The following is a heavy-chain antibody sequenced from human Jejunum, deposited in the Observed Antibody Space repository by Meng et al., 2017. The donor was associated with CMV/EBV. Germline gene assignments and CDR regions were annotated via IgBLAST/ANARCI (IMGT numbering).Heavy chain of an antibody. CDR1: FTFSSYS. CDR2: ISSSSSYI. V-gene: IGHV3-21*01. CDR3: ASWYSSSSPYYYGMDV. J-gene: IGHJ6*02. D-gene: IGHD6-6*01. Sequence: FTFSSYSMNWVRQAPGKGLEWVSSISSSSSYIYYADSVKGRFTISRDNAKNSLYLQMNSLRAEDTAVYYCASWYSSSSPYYYGMDVWGQGTTVTVS.